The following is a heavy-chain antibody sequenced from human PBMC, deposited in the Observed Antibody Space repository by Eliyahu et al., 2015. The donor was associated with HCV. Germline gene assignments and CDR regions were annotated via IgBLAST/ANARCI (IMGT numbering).Heavy chain of an antibody. Sequence: QVQLQESGPGLVKPSQTLSLTCTVPGESISRGSHYWSWIRQPAGNGLEWIGRIYTGGTTFYNPSLRSRVTISADTSKNQFSLKLSSVTAADTAVYYCVREDQFIDHWFDPWGQGTLVTVSS. D-gene: IGHD2-2*01. J-gene: IGHJ5*02. CDR2: IYTGGTT. CDR3: VREDQFIDHWFDP. CDR1: GESISRGSHY. V-gene: IGHV4-61*02.